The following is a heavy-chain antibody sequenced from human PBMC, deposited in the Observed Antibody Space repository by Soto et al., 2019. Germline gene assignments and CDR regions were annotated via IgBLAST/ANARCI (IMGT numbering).Heavy chain of an antibody. D-gene: IGHD2-21*02. Sequence: GGSLRLSCAASGFTFSSYAMSWVRQAPGKGLEWVSAISGSGGSTYYADSVKGRFTISRDNSKNTLYLQMNSLRAEDTAVYYCAKDQTKYCGGDCFGVADYWGQGTLVTVSS. CDR2: ISGSGGST. V-gene: IGHV3-23*01. J-gene: IGHJ4*02. CDR1: GFTFSSYA. CDR3: AKDQTKYCGGDCFGVADY.